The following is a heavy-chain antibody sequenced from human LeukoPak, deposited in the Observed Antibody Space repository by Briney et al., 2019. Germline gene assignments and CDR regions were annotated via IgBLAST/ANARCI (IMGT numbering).Heavy chain of an antibody. D-gene: IGHD3-10*01. J-gene: IGHJ5*02. CDR3: ARGRSYGSGRYWFDP. Sequence: SETLSLTCAVYGGSFSGYYWSWIRQPPGKGLEWIGEINHSGSTSYNPSLKSRVTTSVDRSKNQFSLKLSSVTAADTAVYYCARGRSYGSGRYWFDPWGQGTLVTVYS. CDR2: INHSGST. V-gene: IGHV4-34*01. CDR1: GGSFSGYY.